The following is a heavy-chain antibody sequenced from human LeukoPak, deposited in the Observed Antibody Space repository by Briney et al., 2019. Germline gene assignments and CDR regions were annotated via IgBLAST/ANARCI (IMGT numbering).Heavy chain of an antibody. J-gene: IGHJ4*02. CDR1: GFTFSSHW. D-gene: IGHD6-19*01. Sequence: GGSLRLSCAASGFTFSSHWMHWVRQVPGKGLVWVSRINSDGSSTSYADSVKGRFTISRDSASNSLSLQMNSLRAEDTAVYYCASRRIAVPGTRAFDYWGQGTLVTVSS. CDR3: ASRRIAVPGTRAFDY. V-gene: IGHV3-74*01. CDR2: INSDGSST.